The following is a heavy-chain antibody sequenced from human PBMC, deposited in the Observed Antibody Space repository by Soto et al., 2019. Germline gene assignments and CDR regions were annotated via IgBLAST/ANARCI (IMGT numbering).Heavy chain of an antibody. CDR2: IIPIFGTA. D-gene: IGHD2-8*02. J-gene: IGHJ4*02. Sequence: SVKVCFKASGGPFSSYAISWVRQAPGQGLEWMGGIIPIFGTANYAQKFQGRVTITADESTRTAYMELSSLRSEDTAVYYCARDTDVPFDYWGQGTMVTVSS. CDR3: ARDTDVPFDY. CDR1: GGPFSSYA. V-gene: IGHV1-69*13.